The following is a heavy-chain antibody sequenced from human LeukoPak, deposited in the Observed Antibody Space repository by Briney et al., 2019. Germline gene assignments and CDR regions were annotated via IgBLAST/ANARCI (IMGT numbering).Heavy chain of an antibody. V-gene: IGHV1-24*01. J-gene: IGHJ6*02. CDR2: FDPEDGET. Sequence: GASVKVSCKVSGYTLTELSMHWVRQAPGKGLEWMGGFDPEDGETIYAQKFQGRVTMTEDTSTDTAYMELSSLRSEDTAVYYCATTPGCSGGSCYPYYYYGMDVWGQGTTVTVSS. CDR3: ATTPGCSGGSCYPYYYYGMDV. CDR1: GYTLTELS. D-gene: IGHD2-15*01.